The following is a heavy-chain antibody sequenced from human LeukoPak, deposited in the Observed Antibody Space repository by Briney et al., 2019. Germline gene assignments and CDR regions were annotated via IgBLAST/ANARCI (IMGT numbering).Heavy chain of an antibody. D-gene: IGHD4-23*01. V-gene: IGHV3-9*01. J-gene: IGHJ4*02. CDR1: GFTFDDYA. Sequence: GGSLRLSCAASGFTFDDYAMHWVRQAPGKGLEWVSGISWNSGSIGYADSVKGRFTISRDNSKNTLYLQMNSLGAEDTAVYYCARGDYGGDYFDYWGQGTLVTVSS. CDR2: ISWNSGSI. CDR3: ARGDYGGDYFDY.